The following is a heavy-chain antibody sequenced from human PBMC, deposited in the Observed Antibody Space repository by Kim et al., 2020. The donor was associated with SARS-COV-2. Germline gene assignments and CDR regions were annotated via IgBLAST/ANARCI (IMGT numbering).Heavy chain of an antibody. V-gene: IGHV3-15*01. D-gene: IGHD1-26*01. Sequence: PDKGRSPISRSDAKNQLYLQMNSLKIEDTAVYYCTPQDDYYSIHYFDYWGQGTLVTVSS. CDR3: TPQDDYYSIHYFDY. J-gene: IGHJ4*02.